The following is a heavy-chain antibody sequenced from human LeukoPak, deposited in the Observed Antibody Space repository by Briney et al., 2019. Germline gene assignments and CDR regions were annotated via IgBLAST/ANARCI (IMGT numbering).Heavy chain of an antibody. D-gene: IGHD3-3*01. CDR2: INHSGST. Sequence: SETLSLTCTVSGGSISSYYWSWIRQPPGKGLEWIGEINHSGSTNYNPSLKSRVTISVDTSKNQFSLKLSSVTAADTAVYHCARGVSTRDDFWSGYLEARDFDYWGQGTLVTVSS. CDR1: GGSISSYY. J-gene: IGHJ4*02. V-gene: IGHV4-34*01. CDR3: ARGVSTRDDFWSGYLEARDFDY.